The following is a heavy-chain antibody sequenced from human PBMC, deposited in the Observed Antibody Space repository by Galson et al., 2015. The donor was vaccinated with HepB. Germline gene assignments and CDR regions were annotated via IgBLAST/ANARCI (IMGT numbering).Heavy chain of an antibody. CDR3: ASSGLDAFDI. CDR1: GGTFSSYT. D-gene: IGHD3-22*01. J-gene: IGHJ3*02. V-gene: IGHV1-69*02. Sequence: SVKVSCKASGGTFSSYTISWVRQAPGQGLEWMGRIIPTLGIANYAQKFQGRVTITADRSTSTAYMELSSLRSEDTAVYYCASSGLDAFDIWGQGTMVTVSS. CDR2: IIPTLGIA.